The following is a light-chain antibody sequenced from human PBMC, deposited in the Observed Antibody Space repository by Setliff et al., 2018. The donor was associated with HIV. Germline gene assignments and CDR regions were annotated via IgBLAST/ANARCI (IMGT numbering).Light chain of an antibody. CDR3: ASYRSPATYV. J-gene: IGLJ1*01. Sequence: QSALTQPASVSGSPGQSITISCIGTNSDVGGYDFVSWYQQLPGKAPKLIIFAVSERPSGVSHRFSGSKSGNTASLTISGLQTEDEADYFCASYRSPATYVFGIGTKVTVL. V-gene: IGLV2-14*03. CDR2: AVS. CDR1: NSDVGGYDF.